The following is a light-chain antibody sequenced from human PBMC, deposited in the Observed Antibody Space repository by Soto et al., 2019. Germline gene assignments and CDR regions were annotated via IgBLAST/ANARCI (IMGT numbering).Light chain of an antibody. CDR1: QTINSN. J-gene: IGKJ4*01. CDR2: GVS. Sequence: EMVMTQSPATLSVSPGERATLSCRASQTINSNLAWYQQKPGQAPRLLIYGVSTRATGIPARFSGSGSGTDFTLTISSLQTEDFAVYYCQQYNNWPLLTFGGGTKVEIK. V-gene: IGKV3-15*01. CDR3: QQYNNWPLLT.